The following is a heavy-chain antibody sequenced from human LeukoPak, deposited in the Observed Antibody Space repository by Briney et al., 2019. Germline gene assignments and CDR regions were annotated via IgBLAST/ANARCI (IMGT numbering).Heavy chain of an antibody. D-gene: IGHD2-21*01. CDR2: IKQDGSEK. CDR3: AKDRKVSFRGRSDYMDV. V-gene: IGHV3-7*04. Sequence: PGGSLRLSCAASGFTFSSYWMSWVRQAPGKGLEWVANIKQDGSEKYCVDSVKGRFTISRDSSKNTLYLQMNSLRAEDTAVYYCAKDRKVSFRGRSDYMDVWGKGTTVTVS. CDR1: GFTFSSYW. J-gene: IGHJ6*03.